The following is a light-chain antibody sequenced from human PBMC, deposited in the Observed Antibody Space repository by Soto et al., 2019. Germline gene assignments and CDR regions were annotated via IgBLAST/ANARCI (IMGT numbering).Light chain of an antibody. V-gene: IGLV1-51*01. Sequence: QSVLTQPPSVSAAPGQKVTISCSGSSSNIGNNYVSWYQQLPGTAPKLLIYDNNKRPSGIPDRFSGSKSGTSATLGITGLQTGDEADYYCGTWDSSRVGVVFGGGTKVTVL. J-gene: IGLJ2*01. CDR1: SSNIGNNY. CDR3: GTWDSSRVGVV. CDR2: DNN.